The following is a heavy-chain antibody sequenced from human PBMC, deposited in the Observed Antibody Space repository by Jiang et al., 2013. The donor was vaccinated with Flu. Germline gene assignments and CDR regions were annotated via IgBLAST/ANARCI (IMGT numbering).Heavy chain of an antibody. Sequence: QTLSLTCAISGDSVSSNSAAWNWIRQSTSRGLEWLGRTFYRSEWINDYAQSVKSRITINADTSKNQFSLHLNSVTPEDTAVYYCARDRIVGAPLDYWGQGTLV. J-gene: IGHJ4*02. CDR2: TFYRSEWIN. CDR3: ARDRIVGAPLDY. CDR1: GDSVSSNSAA. D-gene: IGHD1-26*01. V-gene: IGHV6-1*01.